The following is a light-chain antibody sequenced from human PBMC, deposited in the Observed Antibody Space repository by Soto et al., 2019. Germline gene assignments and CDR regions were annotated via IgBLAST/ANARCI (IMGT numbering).Light chain of an antibody. CDR2: KTS. CDR3: QQYDSYPWT. V-gene: IGKV1-5*03. CDR1: QSVNNW. J-gene: IGKJ1*01. Sequence: DIQMTQSPSTLSVSVGDRVTITCRASQSVNNWLAWYQHKLGEAPKLLIYKTSSLQSGVPSRFSATGSGTEFTLTIIDLQPDDLATYYCQQYDSYPWTFGQGTKVDIK.